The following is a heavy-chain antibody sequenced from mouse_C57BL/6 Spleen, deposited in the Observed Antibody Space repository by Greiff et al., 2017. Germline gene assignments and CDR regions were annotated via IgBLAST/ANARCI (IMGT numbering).Heavy chain of an antibody. CDR3: ARGGVRRGWYFDV. J-gene: IGHJ1*03. V-gene: IGHV1-61*01. D-gene: IGHD2-14*01. CDR2: IYPSDSET. CDR1: GYTFTSYW. Sequence: QVQLQQPGAELVRPGSSVKLSCKASGYTFTSYWMDWVKQRPGQGLEWIGNIYPSDSETHYNQKFKDKATLTVDKSSSTAYMQLSSLTSEDSAVYYCARGGVRRGWYFDVWGTGTTVTVSS.